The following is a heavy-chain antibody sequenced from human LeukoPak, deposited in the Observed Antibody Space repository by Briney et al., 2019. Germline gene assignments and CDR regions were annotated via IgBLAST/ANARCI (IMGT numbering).Heavy chain of an antibody. V-gene: IGHV1-8*03. J-gene: IGHJ4*02. CDR1: GYTFTSFH. Sequence: ASVKVSRKTSGYTFTSFHINWVRQATGQGLEWIGWMNPYSGDRGYAQKFQGRVSITSDTSISTAYMELSSLRSDDTAVYFCARTTSFTASGYDYWGQGTLVTVSS. CDR3: ARTTSFTASGYDY. CDR2: MNPYSGDR. D-gene: IGHD6-25*01.